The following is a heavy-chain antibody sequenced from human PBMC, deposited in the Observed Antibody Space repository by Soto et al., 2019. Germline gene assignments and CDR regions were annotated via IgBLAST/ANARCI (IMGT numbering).Heavy chain of an antibody. D-gene: IGHD2-8*01. CDR1: GYTFRNYD. CDR3: ARDGRKFLPNSENFDI. CDR2: ISAYNGDT. Sequence: ASVKVSCKASGYTFRNYDINWVRQAPGQGLEWMGWISAYNGDTNYAQNFQGRVTLATDTPTSTAYLELRSLKSDDTAMYYCARDGRKFLPNSENFDIWGQGTTVTVSS. V-gene: IGHV1-18*01. J-gene: IGHJ3*02.